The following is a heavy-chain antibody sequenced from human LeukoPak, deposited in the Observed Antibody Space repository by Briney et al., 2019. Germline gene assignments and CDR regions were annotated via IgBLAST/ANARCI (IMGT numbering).Heavy chain of an antibody. Sequence: ASVKVSCKASGYTFTSYGISWVRQAPGQGLEWMGWISAYNGNTNYAQKFQGRVTMTTDTSTSTAYMELRSLRSDDTAVYYCAAAITMIVPDIWGQGTMVTVSS. D-gene: IGHD3-22*01. CDR1: GYTFTSYG. CDR2: ISAYNGNT. V-gene: IGHV1-18*01. J-gene: IGHJ3*02. CDR3: AAAITMIVPDI.